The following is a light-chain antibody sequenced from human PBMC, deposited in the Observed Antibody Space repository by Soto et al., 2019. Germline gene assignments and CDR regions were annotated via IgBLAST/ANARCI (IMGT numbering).Light chain of an antibody. V-gene: IGLV1-51*01. CDR1: SSSVGNNY. Sequence: QSVLTQPPSVSAAPGQKVSISCSGSSSSVGNNYVSWYQQLPGAAPKLLIYENNKRPSGIPDRFSGSKSGTSASLAISGLRSEDEADYYCAVWDDSLDGVVFGGGTKLTVL. CDR3: AVWDDSLDGVV. CDR2: ENN. J-gene: IGLJ3*02.